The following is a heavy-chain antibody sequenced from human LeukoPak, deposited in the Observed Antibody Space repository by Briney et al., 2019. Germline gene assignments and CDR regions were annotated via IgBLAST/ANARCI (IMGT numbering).Heavy chain of an antibody. CDR1: AVSISSGGYY. D-gene: IGHD2-21*01. Sequence: PSETLSLTCIVSAVSISSGGYYWRWLRQHPGKGLEWIGYIYYSGSTYYNPSLKSRVTISVDTSKNQFSLKLSSVTAADTAVYYCARVVGRSYYFDYWGQGTLVTVSS. CDR3: ARVVGRSYYFDY. CDR2: IYYSGST. J-gene: IGHJ4*02. V-gene: IGHV4-31*03.